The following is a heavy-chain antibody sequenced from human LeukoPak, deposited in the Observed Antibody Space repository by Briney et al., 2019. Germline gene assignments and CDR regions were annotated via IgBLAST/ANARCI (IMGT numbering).Heavy chain of an antibody. J-gene: IGHJ4*02. CDR1: GFTFSNAW. CDR3: AKEGGTYDFFGGFFDY. Sequence: GGSLRLSCAASGFTFSNAWMSWVRQAPGKGLEWVSVISGSGGSIYYADSVKGRFTISRDNSKNTLYLQMNSLRAEDTAIYYCAKEGGTYDFFGGFFDYWGQGTLVTVSS. CDR2: ISGSGGSI. V-gene: IGHV3-23*01. D-gene: IGHD3-3*01.